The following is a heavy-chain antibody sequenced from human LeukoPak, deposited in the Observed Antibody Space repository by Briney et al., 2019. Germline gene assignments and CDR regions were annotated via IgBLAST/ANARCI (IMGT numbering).Heavy chain of an antibody. D-gene: IGHD6-13*01. CDR1: GGSFSSHY. J-gene: IGHJ4*02. CDR2: INPRGST. V-gene: IGHV4-34*01. Sequence: PSETLSLTCGVSGGSFSSHYWTWIRQPPGKGLEWIGEINPRGSTNYNPSLESRVTVSADTSRNQLSLSLTSVTAADTAVYYCARGRGGQQLAYFLPGYFDYWGQGTLVTVSS. CDR3: ARGRGGQQLAYFLPGYFDY.